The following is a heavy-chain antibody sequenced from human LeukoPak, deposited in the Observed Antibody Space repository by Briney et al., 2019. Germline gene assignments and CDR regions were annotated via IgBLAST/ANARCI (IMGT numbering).Heavy chain of an antibody. CDR1: GYSFSGYY. J-gene: IGHJ4*02. V-gene: IGHV1-2*02. CDR3: AKGGAALYDYSKLDY. Sequence: SVKVSCQASGYSFSGYYMHWVRPAAGRGLEWMGWINPKSGGTTFAQKFQGRGTVNRDTPNTTVYMELSSLRSDDTAVYYCAKGGAALYDYSKLDYWGQGTLVTVSS. CDR2: INPKSGGT. D-gene: IGHD4-11*01.